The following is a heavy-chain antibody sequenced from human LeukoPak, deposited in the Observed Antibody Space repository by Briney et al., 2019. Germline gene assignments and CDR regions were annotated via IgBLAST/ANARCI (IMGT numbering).Heavy chain of an antibody. CDR2: ISSSGSTI. Sequence: GGSLRLSCAASGFTFSSYEMNWVRQAPGKGLEWASYISSSGSTIYYADSVKGRFTISRDNAKNSLYLQMNSLRAEDTAVYYCAELGITMIGGVWGKGTTVTIAS. J-gene: IGHJ6*04. V-gene: IGHV3-48*03. CDR1: GFTFSSYE. D-gene: IGHD3-10*02. CDR3: AELGITMIGGV.